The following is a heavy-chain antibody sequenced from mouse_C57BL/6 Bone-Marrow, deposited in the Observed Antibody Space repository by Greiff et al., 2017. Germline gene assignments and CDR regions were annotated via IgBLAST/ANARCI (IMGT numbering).Heavy chain of an antibody. CDR2: FYPGSGSI. J-gene: IGHJ3*01. CDR3: ARHEELGRGAWFAY. D-gene: IGHD4-1*01. CDR1: GYTFTEYT. V-gene: IGHV1-62-2*01. Sequence: QVQLQQSGAELVKPGASVKLSCKASGYTFTEYTIHWVKQRSGKGLEWIGWFYPGSGSIKYNEKFKDKATLTVDKSSSTVYMELSRLTSEDSAVYFCARHEELGRGAWFAYWGQGTLVTVSA.